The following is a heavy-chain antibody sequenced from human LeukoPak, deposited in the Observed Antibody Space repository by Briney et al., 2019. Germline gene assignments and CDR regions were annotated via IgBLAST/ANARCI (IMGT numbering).Heavy chain of an antibody. CDR3: ARDGVLRHFDWLYYFDY. D-gene: IGHD3-9*01. CDR2: ISSSGSTK. Sequence: GGSLRLSCAASGFTFSDYYMFWIRQAPGKGLEWVSYISSSGSTKYYADSVKGRFTISRDNAKNSLYLQMNSLRAEDTAVYYCARDGVLRHFDWLYYFDYWGQGTLVTVSS. J-gene: IGHJ4*02. V-gene: IGHV3-11*01. CDR1: GFTFSDYY.